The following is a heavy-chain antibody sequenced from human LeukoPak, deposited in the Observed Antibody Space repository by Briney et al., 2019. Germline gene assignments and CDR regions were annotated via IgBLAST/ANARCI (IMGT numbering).Heavy chain of an antibody. Sequence: GASVKVSCKASGYTFTSYGISWVRQAPGQGLEWMGIINPSGGSTSYAQKFQGRVTMTRDTSTSTVYMELSSLRSEDTAVYYCARACEVVNCELDYWGQGTLVTVSS. CDR3: ARACEVVNCELDY. D-gene: IGHD2-21*01. CDR1: GYTFTSYG. J-gene: IGHJ4*02. V-gene: IGHV1-46*01. CDR2: INPSGGST.